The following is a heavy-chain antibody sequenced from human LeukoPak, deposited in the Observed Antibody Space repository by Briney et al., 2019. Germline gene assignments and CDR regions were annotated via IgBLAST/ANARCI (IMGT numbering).Heavy chain of an antibody. CDR1: GFIFSTYA. V-gene: IGHV3-23*01. J-gene: IGHJ3*01. D-gene: IGHD3-22*01. CDR3: ARRPRDTSGYYLGAFEA. Sequence: GSLRLSCEVSGFIFSTYAMTWVRQAPGKGLEWVSAIVASGGDTYYSDSAKGRFTISRDNSKSTLYLHMSSLRAEDTAVYFCARRPRDTSGYYLGAFEAWGQGTTVTVSS. CDR2: IVASGGDT.